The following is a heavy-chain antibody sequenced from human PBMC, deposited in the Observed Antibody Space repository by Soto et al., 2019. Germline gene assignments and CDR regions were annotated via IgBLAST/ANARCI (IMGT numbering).Heavy chain of an antibody. V-gene: IGHV3-23*01. CDR2: ITGSAGST. CDR3: AKDRNRWLRFDLGY. Sequence: VPLLESGGGLVQPGGSLRLSCAASGFTFSSYAMSWVRQAPGKGLEWVSSITGSAGSTYYADSVKGRFTISRDNSKNTLYLQMNSLRAEDTAVYYCAKDRNRWLRFDLGYWGQGTLVTVSS. CDR1: GFTFSSYA. D-gene: IGHD5-12*01. J-gene: IGHJ4*02.